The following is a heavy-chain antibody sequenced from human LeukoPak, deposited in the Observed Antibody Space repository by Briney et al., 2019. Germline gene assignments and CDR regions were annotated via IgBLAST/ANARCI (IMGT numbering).Heavy chain of an antibody. CDR1: LGPTSSRDYY. CDR3: ARVDRFGYYLDY. CDR2: LYYNGRT. V-gene: IGHV4-31*03. J-gene: IGHJ4*02. D-gene: IGHD3-22*01. Sequence: PSQSLSLTCTVSLGPTSSRDYYRSRIRQHPGTGLERIGYLYYNGRTYYNPSLQSRLTISIDTSKNELCLKLSAVTAADTAVCYCARVDRFGYYLDYCGQGALVPVSS.